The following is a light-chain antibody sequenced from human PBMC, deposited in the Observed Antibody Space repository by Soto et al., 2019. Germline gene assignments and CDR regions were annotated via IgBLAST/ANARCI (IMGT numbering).Light chain of an antibody. J-gene: IGLJ3*02. CDR3: PSYDSSLSGLV. Sequence: QSVLTQPPSVSGAPGQRVTISCTGSSSNIGAGYDVNWYQQLPGTAPKLLIYGNSNRPSGVPDRFSGSKSGTSASLAITGLQAEDEADYYCPSYDSSLSGLVFGGGTKLTVL. V-gene: IGLV1-40*01. CDR2: GNS. CDR1: SSNIGAGYD.